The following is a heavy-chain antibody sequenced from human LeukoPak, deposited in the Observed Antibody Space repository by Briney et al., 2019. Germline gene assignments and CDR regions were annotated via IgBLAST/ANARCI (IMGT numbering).Heavy chain of an antibody. CDR1: GFTFSNYA. V-gene: IGHV3-23*01. CDR3: AKDLEQSYSGWSASYDA. Sequence: GGSPRLSCAASGFTFSNYAMSWVRHIPGEWLECVSAISSGAGTTGYADSVKGRFTISRVNSKSTIYLQMNSLRAEDTAVYYCAKDLEQSYSGWSASYDAWGQGTLVTVSS. J-gene: IGHJ5*02. D-gene: IGHD6-19*01. CDR2: ISSGAGTT.